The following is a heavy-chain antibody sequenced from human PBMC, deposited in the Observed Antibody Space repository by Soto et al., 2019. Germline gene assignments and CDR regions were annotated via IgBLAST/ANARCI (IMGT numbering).Heavy chain of an antibody. D-gene: IGHD2-2*01. CDR2: IYWDDDK. Sequence: GSGPTLVNPTQTLTLTCTFSGFSLSTSGVGVGWIRQPPGKTLEWLTLIYWDDDKRYSPSLKSRLTITKDTSKNQVVLTMTNMDPVDTATYYCAHRRSCTSTSCYSNWFDPWGQGTLVTVSS. CDR3: AHRRSCTSTSCYSNWFDP. J-gene: IGHJ5*02. CDR1: GFSLSTSGVG. V-gene: IGHV2-5*02.